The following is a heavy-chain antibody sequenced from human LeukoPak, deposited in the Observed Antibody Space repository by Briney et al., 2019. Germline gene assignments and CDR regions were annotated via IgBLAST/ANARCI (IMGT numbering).Heavy chain of an antibody. Sequence: GGSLRLSCAASGFTVSSNYMSWVRQAPGKGLEWVSYISGSSSVIYYADSVKGRFSISRDNAKNSLYLQMNSLRAEDTAVYYCARDLTNNYYDSSGYYLEGFDYWGQGTLVTVSS. V-gene: IGHV3-48*04. CDR1: GFTVSSNY. J-gene: IGHJ4*02. CDR3: ARDLTNNYYDSSGYYLEGFDY. CDR2: ISGSSSVI. D-gene: IGHD3-22*01.